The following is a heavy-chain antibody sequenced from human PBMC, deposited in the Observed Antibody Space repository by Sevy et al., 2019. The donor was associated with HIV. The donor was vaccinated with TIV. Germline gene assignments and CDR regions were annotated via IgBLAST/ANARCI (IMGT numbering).Heavy chain of an antibody. CDR1: GFTFSYYS. CDR3: TRATDYYDNSGGMDV. Sequence: GGSLRFSCAASGFTFSYYSMNWVRQAPGKGLQWVSSISGGSSYIYYADSVKGRFTISRDNAKNSLYLQMNSLRAEDTAVYYCTRATDYYDNSGGMDVWGQGTTVTVSS. V-gene: IGHV3-21*01. CDR2: ISGGSSYI. J-gene: IGHJ6*02. D-gene: IGHD3-22*01.